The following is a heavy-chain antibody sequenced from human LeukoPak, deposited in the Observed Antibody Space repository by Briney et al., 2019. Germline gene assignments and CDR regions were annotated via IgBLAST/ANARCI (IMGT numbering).Heavy chain of an antibody. V-gene: IGHV4-34*01. CDR1: AGSFSGYY. Sequence: SETLSLTCAVYAGSFSGYYWSWIRQPPGKGLEWIAEINHSGSTNYNPSLKSRVTISVDTSKNQFSLKLSSVTAADTAVYYCARLEDYCSGGSCYKNYWFDPWGQGTLVTVSS. CDR3: ARLEDYCSGGSCYKNYWFDP. CDR2: INHSGST. J-gene: IGHJ5*02. D-gene: IGHD2-15*01.